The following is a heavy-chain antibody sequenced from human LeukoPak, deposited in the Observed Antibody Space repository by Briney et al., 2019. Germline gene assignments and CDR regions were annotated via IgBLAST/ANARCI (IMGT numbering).Heavy chain of an antibody. CDR1: GFTFSRYW. J-gene: IGHJ4*02. CDR2: IKGDGSIT. D-gene: IGHD6-13*01. CDR3: ARDGPAAAGPVLDY. Sequence: GGSLRLSCADSGFTFSRYWMHWVRQVPGKGLVWVSHIKGDGSITNYADSVKGRFTVSRDNAKDTLYLQMNSLRVEDSAIYYCARDGPAAAGPVLDYWGQGALVTVSS. V-gene: IGHV3-74*01.